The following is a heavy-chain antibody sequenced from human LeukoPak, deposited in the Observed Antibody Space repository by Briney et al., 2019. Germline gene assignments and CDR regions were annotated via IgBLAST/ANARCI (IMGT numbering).Heavy chain of an antibody. CDR1: GGSISSYY. CDR2: IYYSGST. V-gene: IGHV4-59*01. CDR3: ASSESSSWASDAFDI. Sequence: SETLPLTCTVSGGSISSYYWSWIRQPPGKGLEWIRYIYYSGSTNYNPSLKSRVTISVDTSKNQFSLKLSSVTAADTAVYYCASSESSSWASDAFDIWGQGTMVTVSS. D-gene: IGHD6-13*01. J-gene: IGHJ3*02.